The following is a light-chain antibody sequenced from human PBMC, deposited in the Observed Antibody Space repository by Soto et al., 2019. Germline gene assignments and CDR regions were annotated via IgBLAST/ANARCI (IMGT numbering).Light chain of an antibody. J-gene: IGLJ1*01. Sequence: QSVLTQPPSASGFPGQSVTISCTGTSSDVGGYNYVSWYQHHPGKAPKLIIHEVNVRPSGVPNRFSGSKSGNTASLTVFGLQADDEADYYCSSYAGSNNLGVFGTGTKVTVL. CDR2: EVN. CDR1: SSDVGGYNY. V-gene: IGLV2-8*01. CDR3: SSYAGSNNLGV.